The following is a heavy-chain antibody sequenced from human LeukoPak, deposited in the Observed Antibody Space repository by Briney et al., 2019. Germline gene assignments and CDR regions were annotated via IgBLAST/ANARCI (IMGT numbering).Heavy chain of an antibody. J-gene: IGHJ5*02. V-gene: IGHV1-46*01. CDR3: ASGTPIVVVPAAPLDP. CDR2: INPSGGST. CDR1: GYTFTSYY. Sequence: ASVKVSCKASGYTFTSYYMHWVRQAPGQGLEWMGIINPSGGSTSYAQKFQGRVTMTGDTSTSTVYMELSSLRSEDTAVYYCASGTPIVVVPAAPLDPWGQGTLVTVSS. D-gene: IGHD2-2*01.